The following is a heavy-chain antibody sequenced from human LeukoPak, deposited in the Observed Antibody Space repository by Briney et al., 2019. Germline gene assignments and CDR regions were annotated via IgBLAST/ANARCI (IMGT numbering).Heavy chain of an antibody. CDR3: ARVLNYYDSSGYYFSY. CDR1: GFTFSSYG. J-gene: IGHJ4*02. V-gene: IGHV3-30*19. Sequence: GRSLRLSCAASGFTFSSYGMHWVRQAPGKGLEWVAVTSYDGSNEYYADSVKGRFTISRDNSKNTLYLQMNSLRVEDTAVYYCARVLNYYDSSGYYFSYWGQGTLVTVSS. CDR2: TSYDGSNE. D-gene: IGHD3-22*01.